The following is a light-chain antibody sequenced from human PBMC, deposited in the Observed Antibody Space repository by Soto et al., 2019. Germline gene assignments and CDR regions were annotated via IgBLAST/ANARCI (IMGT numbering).Light chain of an antibody. CDR2: AAS. CDR1: QSVSSD. CDR3: QQYNNWPS. Sequence: EIVMTQSPATLSVSPVERFTLSCRASQSVSSDLAWYQQKPGQAPRLLIYAASTRATGIPARFSGSGSGTEFTLTISSLQSEDFAVYYCQQYNNWPSFGGGTKVDI. J-gene: IGKJ4*01. V-gene: IGKV3-15*01.